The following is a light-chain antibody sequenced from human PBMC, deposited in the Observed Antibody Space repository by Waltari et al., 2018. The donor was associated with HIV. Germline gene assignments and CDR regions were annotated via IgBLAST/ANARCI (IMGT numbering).Light chain of an antibody. CDR1: TSNIETNY. Sequence: QPVLTQPPSVSAAPGRSVTITCSGSTSNIETNYVSWYQQIPGTAPKLLIYNSNKRPSGIPERFSGSKSATSATLGITGLQTGDEAEYCCGTWDSSLNTPVFGGGSRLTVL. CDR3: GTWDSSLNTPV. J-gene: IGLJ2*01. V-gene: IGLV1-51*01. CDR2: NSN.